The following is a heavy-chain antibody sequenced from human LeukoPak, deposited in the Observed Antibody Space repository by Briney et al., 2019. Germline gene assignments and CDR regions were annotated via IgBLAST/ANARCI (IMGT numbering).Heavy chain of an antibody. D-gene: IGHD1-26*01. CDR2: INPSGGST. CDR1: GYSFTSYY. Sequence: GASVKVSCKTSGYSFTSYYIHWVRQAPGQGLEWMGIINPSGGSTTYAQKFQGRLTMASDTSTSTVYMELSSLRSEDTAMYYCAGSSAYYNEADIWGQGTMVTVSS. V-gene: IGHV1-46*01. CDR3: AGSSAYYNEADI. J-gene: IGHJ3*02.